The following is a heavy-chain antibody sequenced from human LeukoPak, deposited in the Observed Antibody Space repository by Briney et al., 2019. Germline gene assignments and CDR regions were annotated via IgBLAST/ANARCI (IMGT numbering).Heavy chain of an antibody. CDR1: GFTFSSYA. V-gene: IGHV3-23*01. CDR3: AKATGYLL. J-gene: IGHJ4*02. CDR2: ISNSGGTT. Sequence: KTGGSLRLSCAASGFTFSSYAMSWVRQAPGKGLEWVSTISNSGGTTYYADSVKGRFTISRDDSENTLYLQMNSLRAEDTAVYYCAKATGYLLWGQGTLVTVSS. D-gene: IGHD1-14*01.